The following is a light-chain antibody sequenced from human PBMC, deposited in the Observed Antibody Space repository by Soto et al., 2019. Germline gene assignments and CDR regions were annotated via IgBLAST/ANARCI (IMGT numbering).Light chain of an antibody. Sequence: IVLTQSPGTLSLSPWERATLSCRASQSGTSSYLAWYQQKPGQAPGLLIYGASRRAAGIPDRFSGSGSGTDFTLTISRLEPEDFAVYYCQQYGSSPRTFGQGTKVDIK. CDR1: QSGTSSY. CDR2: GAS. CDR3: QQYGSSPRT. V-gene: IGKV3-20*01. J-gene: IGKJ1*01.